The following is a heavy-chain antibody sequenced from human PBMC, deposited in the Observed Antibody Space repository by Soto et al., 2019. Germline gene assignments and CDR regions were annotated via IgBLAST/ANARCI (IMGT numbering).Heavy chain of an antibody. CDR3: ATTLYGDNVDY. CDR2: MNPNSGNT. D-gene: IGHD4-17*01. Sequence: QVQLVQSGAEVKKPGPSVKVSCKASGYTFTSYDINWVRQATGQGLEWMGWMNPNSGNTGYAQKFQGRVTMTRNTSISTADIELSSLRSEHTAVYYFATTLYGDNVDYWVQGTLGYVSS. V-gene: IGHV1-8*01. J-gene: IGHJ4*01. CDR1: GYTFTSYD.